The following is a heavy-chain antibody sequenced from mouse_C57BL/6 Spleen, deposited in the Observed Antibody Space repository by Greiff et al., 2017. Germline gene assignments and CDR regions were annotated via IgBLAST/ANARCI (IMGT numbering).Heavy chain of an antibody. V-gene: IGHV1-50*01. D-gene: IGHD2-4*01. J-gene: IGHJ3*01. Sequence: VQLQQPGAELVKPGASVKLSCKASGYTFTSYWMQWVKQRPGQGLEWIGEIDPSDSYTNYNQKFKGKATLTVDTSSSTAYMQLSSLTSEDAAVYYCARILGLRRRGWCAYWGQGTLVTVAA. CDR3: ARILGLRRRGWCAY. CDR1: GYTFTSYW. CDR2: IDPSDSYT.